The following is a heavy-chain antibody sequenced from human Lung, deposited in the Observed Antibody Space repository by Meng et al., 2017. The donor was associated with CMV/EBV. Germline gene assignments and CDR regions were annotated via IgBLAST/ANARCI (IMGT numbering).Heavy chain of an antibody. V-gene: IGHV3-53*01. D-gene: IGHD1-1*01. Sequence: GGSLRLSCVASGFTVSQNYMTWVRQAPGKGLEWVSVIYSGGSTHYADSAKGRFTLSRDSSKNTLYLQMNSLRVEDTAVYYCTIGTMTHQDYWGQGTLVTVSS. CDR1: GFTVSQNY. CDR2: IYSGGST. J-gene: IGHJ4*02. CDR3: TIGTMTHQDY.